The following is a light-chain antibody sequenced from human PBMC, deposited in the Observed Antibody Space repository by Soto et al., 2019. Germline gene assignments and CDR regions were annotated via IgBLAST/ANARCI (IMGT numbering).Light chain of an antibody. Sequence: DIVMTQSPLSLPVTPGEPASISCRSSQSLLHSNGYNYLDWYLQEPGQSPQLLIYLGSNRSSGVPDRFSGSGSGTDFTLKISRVEAEDVGVYYCMQALQTPYTFAQGT. CDR2: LGS. CDR1: QSLLHSNGYNY. J-gene: IGKJ2*01. V-gene: IGKV2-28*01. CDR3: MQALQTPYT.